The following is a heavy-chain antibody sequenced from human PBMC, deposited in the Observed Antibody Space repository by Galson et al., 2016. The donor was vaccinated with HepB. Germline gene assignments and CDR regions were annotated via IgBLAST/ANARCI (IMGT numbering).Heavy chain of an antibody. V-gene: IGHV3-23*01. CDR1: GLTFSSYA. CDR3: AKDVHYDFWSALHNYFEY. CDR2: ISGNGDSI. J-gene: IGHJ4*02. Sequence: SLRLSCAASGLTFSSYAMSWVRQAPGKGLEWVSAISGNGDSIYYADSVRGRFTISRDSSKDTLFLQINSLRAEDTAVFYCAKDVHYDFWSALHNYFEYWGQGTLVTVSS. D-gene: IGHD3-3*01.